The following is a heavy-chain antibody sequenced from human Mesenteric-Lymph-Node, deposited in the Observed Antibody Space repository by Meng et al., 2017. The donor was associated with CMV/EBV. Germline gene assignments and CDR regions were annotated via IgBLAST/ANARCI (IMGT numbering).Heavy chain of an antibody. CDR1: GFTVSSNY. V-gene: IGHV3-21*04. Sequence: GESLKISCAASGFTVSSNYMNWVRQAPGKGLEWVSCISSSSSFIYYADSVKGRLTISRDNSKNTLYLQMNSLRAEDTAIYYCAKGGGSSSSVYGMDVWGQGTTVTVSS. J-gene: IGHJ6*02. CDR3: AKGGGSSSSVYGMDV. CDR2: ISSSSSFI. D-gene: IGHD6-13*01.